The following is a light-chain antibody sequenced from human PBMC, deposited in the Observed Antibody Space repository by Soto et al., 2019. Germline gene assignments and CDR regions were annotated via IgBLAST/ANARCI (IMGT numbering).Light chain of an antibody. Sequence: DIPLTQSPSSVSASVGDRVTITCLASQGLSTYLAWYQQKPGKAPKLLIYAASNLQSGVPSRFSGSGSGTDFTLTISSLQPEDFATYYCLSGHSRPFGGGTKVDI. CDR3: LSGHSRP. CDR2: AAS. CDR1: QGLSTY. V-gene: IGKV1-12*01. J-gene: IGKJ4*01.